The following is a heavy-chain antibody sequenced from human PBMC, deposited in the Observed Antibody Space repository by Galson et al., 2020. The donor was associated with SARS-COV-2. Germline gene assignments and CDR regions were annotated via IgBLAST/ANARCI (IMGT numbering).Heavy chain of an antibody. V-gene: IGHV4-61*01. CDR3: ARGSVFGVSVIDY. CDR1: GGSVSSGSYF. CDR2: IYSSGGT. D-gene: IGHD3-3*01. J-gene: IGHJ4*02. Sequence: SETLSLPCTVSGGSVSSGSYFWSWLPQPPGKGLEYIGYIYSSGGTNYNPSHNSRVTMSVDTPKNQASLKLNDVTAAEPAVYYWARGSVFGVSVIDYWGQGTLVTVSS.